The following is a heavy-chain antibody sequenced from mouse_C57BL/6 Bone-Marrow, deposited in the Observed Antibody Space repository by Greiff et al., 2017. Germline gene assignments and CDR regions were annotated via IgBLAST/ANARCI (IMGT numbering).Heavy chain of an antibody. CDR1: GFTFSSYA. V-gene: IGHV5S21*01. J-gene: IGHJ3*01. Sequence: EVNLVESGEGLVKPGGSLKLSCAASGFTFSSYAMSWVRQTPEKRLEWVAYISSGGDYIYYGDTVKGRFTISRDNARNTLYLQMSILQSEDTAMYYCARDRLPYPAWFAYWGQGTLVTVSA. CDR2: ISSGGDYI. CDR3: ARDRLPYPAWFAY. D-gene: IGHD1-2*01.